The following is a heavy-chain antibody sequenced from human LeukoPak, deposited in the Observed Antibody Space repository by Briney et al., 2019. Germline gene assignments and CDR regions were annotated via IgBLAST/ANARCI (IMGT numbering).Heavy chain of an antibody. D-gene: IGHD6-13*01. Sequence: ASVKVSCKASGYTFSGHYLHWVRQAPGQGLEWMGRINPNSGGTNYAQKFQGRVTMTRDTSISTAYMELSRLRSDDTAVYYCARGIYIAAAGTGGGSYRRNDYWGQGTLVTVSS. CDR1: GYTFSGHY. J-gene: IGHJ4*02. CDR3: ARGIYIAAAGTGGGSYRRNDY. CDR2: INPNSGGT. V-gene: IGHV1-2*06.